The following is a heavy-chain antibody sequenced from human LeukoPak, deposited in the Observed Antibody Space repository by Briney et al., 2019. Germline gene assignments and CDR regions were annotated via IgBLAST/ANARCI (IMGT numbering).Heavy chain of an antibody. Sequence: GGSLRLSCAASGFTFSSYAMYRVRQAPGKGLEWVSSISSSSSYIYYADSVKGRFTISRDNAKNSLYLQMNSLRAEDTAVYYCARDPYCGGDCYSAEINWFDPWGQGTLVTVSS. CDR3: ARDPYCGGDCYSAEINWFDP. J-gene: IGHJ5*02. V-gene: IGHV3-21*01. CDR2: ISSSSSYI. D-gene: IGHD2-21*02. CDR1: GFTFSSYA.